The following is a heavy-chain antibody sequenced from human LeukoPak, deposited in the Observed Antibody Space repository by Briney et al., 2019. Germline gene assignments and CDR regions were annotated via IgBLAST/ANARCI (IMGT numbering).Heavy chain of an antibody. D-gene: IGHD6-19*01. Sequence: SETLSLTCAVSGGSIRNSSFYWGWIRQPPGKGLEWIASIYNSGTTYYNPSIKSRITIFVDTSKDQVSLKLSSVTAADTAVYYCARHDVEQYNWFDPWGQGTLVTVSS. CDR1: GGSIRNSSFY. CDR2: IYNSGTT. J-gene: IGHJ5*02. CDR3: ARHDVEQYNWFDP. V-gene: IGHV4-39*01.